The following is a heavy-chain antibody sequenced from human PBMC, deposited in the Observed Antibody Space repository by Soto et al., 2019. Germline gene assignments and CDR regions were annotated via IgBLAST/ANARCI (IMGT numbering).Heavy chain of an antibody. J-gene: IGHJ5*02. CDR3: ARDDNWNGPLSENWFDP. D-gene: IGHD1-20*01. V-gene: IGHV1-18*01. CDR2: ISAYNGNT. Sequence: GASVKVSCKASGYTFTSYGISWVRQAPGQGLEWMGWISAYNGNTNYAQKLQGRVTMTTDTSTSTAYMELRSLRSDDTAVYYCARDDNWNGPLSENWFDPWGQGTLVTVSS. CDR1: GYTFTSYG.